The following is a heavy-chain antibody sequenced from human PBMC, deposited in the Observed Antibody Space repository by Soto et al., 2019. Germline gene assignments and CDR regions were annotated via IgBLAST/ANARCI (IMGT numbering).Heavy chain of an antibody. J-gene: IGHJ4*01. CDR3: ARGGYCSGGSCFQSLDY. CDR1: GGTFSSYT. Sequence: SVKVSCKASGGTFSSYTISWVRQAPGQGLEWMGRIIPVLGITNYAQKFQGRVTITADKSTSTVYMELSNLRSEDTAVYYCARGGYCSGGSCFQSLDYWG. V-gene: IGHV1-69*02. CDR2: IIPVLGIT. D-gene: IGHD2-15*01.